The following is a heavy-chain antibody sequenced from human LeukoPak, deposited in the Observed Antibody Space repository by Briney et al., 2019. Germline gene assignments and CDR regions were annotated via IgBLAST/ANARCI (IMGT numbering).Heavy chain of an antibody. J-gene: IGHJ5*02. D-gene: IGHD3-3*01. V-gene: IGHV4-4*07. CDR3: ARVSPTGYDFWSGYPGRFDP. Sequence: SETLSLTCTVSGGSISSYYWSWIRQPAGKGLEWIGRIYTSGSTNYNPSLKSRVTMSVDTSKNQFSLKLSSVTAADTAVYYCARVSPTGYDFWSGYPGRFDPWGQGTLVTVSS. CDR2: IYTSGST. CDR1: GGSISSYY.